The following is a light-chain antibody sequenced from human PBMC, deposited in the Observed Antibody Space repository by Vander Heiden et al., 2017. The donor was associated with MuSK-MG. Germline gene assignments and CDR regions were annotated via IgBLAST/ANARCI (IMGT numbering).Light chain of an antibody. Sequence: DIVMTQSPDSLAVSLGERATINCKTSQSVLYSSNNKKYLAWYQQKPGQPPKLLIHWASTRESGVPDRFSGSGSGTDFTLTISSLQAEDVAVYYCQQDDSTPLTFGGGTKVXIK. CDR1: QSVLYSSNNKKY. CDR3: QQDDSTPLT. V-gene: IGKV4-1*01. CDR2: WAS. J-gene: IGKJ4*01.